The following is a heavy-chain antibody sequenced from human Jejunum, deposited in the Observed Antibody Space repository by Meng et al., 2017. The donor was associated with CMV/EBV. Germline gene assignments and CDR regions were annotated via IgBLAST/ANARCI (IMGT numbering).Heavy chain of an antibody. V-gene: IGHV3-53*01. CDR1: SRKY. CDR3: AKSGGEFLYFLYGMAMAV. Sequence: SRKYMTWGRQAPGKGLQWVSIMHSCGSAHSGDSVKGRFTLSRDNSENTVYLQMDSLRGDDTAVYYCAKSGGEFLYFLYGMAMAVWGQGTTVTVSS. CDR2: MHSCGSA. D-gene: IGHD3-10*01. J-gene: IGHJ6*02.